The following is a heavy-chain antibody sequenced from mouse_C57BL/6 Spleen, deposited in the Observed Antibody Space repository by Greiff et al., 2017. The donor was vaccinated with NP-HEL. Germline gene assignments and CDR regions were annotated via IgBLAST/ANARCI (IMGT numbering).Heavy chain of an antibody. D-gene: IGHD2-3*01. J-gene: IGHJ2*01. Sequence: EVQVVESEGGLVQPGSSMKLSCTASGFTFSDYYMAWVRQVPEKGLEWVANINYDGSSTYYLDSLKSRFIISRDNAKNILYLQMSSLKSEDTATYYCARPYDGYYTYFDYWGQGTTLTVSS. CDR1: GFTFSDYY. CDR2: INYDGSST. V-gene: IGHV5-16*01. CDR3: ARPYDGYYTYFDY.